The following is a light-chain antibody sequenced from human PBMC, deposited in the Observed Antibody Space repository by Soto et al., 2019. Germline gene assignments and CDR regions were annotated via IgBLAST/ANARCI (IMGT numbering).Light chain of an antibody. CDR3: VLYMGSVPV. Sequence: QTVVTQEPSLSVSPGGTVTLTCGLSSGSVSTNYYPSWYQQNPGQAPRTLIYRTNIRSSGVPDRFSGSIVGNKAALTIAGAQADDESDYYCVLYMGSVPVFGGGTNVTVL. CDR1: SGSVSTNYY. CDR2: RTN. V-gene: IGLV8-61*01. J-gene: IGLJ2*01.